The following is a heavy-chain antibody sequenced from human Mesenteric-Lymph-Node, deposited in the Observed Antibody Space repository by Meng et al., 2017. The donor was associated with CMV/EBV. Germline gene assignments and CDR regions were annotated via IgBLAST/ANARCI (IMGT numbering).Heavy chain of an antibody. Sequence: GGSLRLSCAASGFTFDDYAMHWVRQAPGKGLEWVSGISWNSGSIGYADSVKGRFTISRDNAKNSLYLQMNSLRAEDTALYYCAKDSHYGSGPFDYWGQGTLVTVSS. CDR2: ISWNSGSI. J-gene: IGHJ4*02. V-gene: IGHV3-9*01. D-gene: IGHD3-10*01. CDR3: AKDSHYGSGPFDY. CDR1: GFTFDDYA.